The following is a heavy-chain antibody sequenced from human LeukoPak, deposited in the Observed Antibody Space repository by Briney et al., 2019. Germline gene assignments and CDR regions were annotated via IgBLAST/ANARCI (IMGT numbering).Heavy chain of an antibody. V-gene: IGHV1-2*02. J-gene: IGHJ5*02. CDR3: ARDLGYSSGWYNANWFDP. D-gene: IGHD6-19*01. CDR2: INPNSGGT. Sequence: ASVKVSCKASGYTFTGYYMHWVRQAPGQGLEWMGWINPNSGGTNYAQKFQGRVTMTRDTSISTAYMELSRPRSDDTAVYYCARDLGYSSGWYNANWFDPWGQGTLVTVSS. CDR1: GYTFTGYY.